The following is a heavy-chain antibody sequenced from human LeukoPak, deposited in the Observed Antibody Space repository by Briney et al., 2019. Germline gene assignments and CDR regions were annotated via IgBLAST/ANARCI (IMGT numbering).Heavy chain of an antibody. D-gene: IGHD2-2*01. Sequence: SETLSLTCTVSGGSVSSGSYYWSWIRQPPGKGLEWIGYIFYNGTTNYNPSLKSRVTISVDTSKNQFSLRLNSATAADTAMFFCARGYCSSTTCYKDSWGQGTLVTVSS. CDR2: IFYNGTT. V-gene: IGHV4-61*01. CDR3: ARGYCSSTTCYKDS. CDR1: GGSVSSGSYY. J-gene: IGHJ4*02.